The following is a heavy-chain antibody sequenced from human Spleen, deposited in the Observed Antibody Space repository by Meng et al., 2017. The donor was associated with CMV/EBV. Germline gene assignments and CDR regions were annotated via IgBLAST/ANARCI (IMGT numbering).Heavy chain of an antibody. CDR2: INPNSGGT. CDR3: ARDWSVMTGLWAYNWFDP. D-gene: IGHD1-20*01. CDR1: GYTFIDYY. J-gene: IGHJ5*02. Sequence: ASVKVSCKASGYTFIDYYIHWVRQAPGQGLEWMGWINPNSGGTNYAPKFQGRVAMTRDTSISTAYMELIRLRSDDTAMYYCARDWSVMTGLWAYNWFDPWGQGTLVTVSS. V-gene: IGHV1-2*02.